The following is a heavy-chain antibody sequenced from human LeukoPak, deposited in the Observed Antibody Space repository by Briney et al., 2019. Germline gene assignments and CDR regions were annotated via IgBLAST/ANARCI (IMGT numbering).Heavy chain of an antibody. Sequence: GGSLRLSCAASGFTFSSYTMNWVRQAPGKGLEWVSSISSSSSHIYYADSVKGRFTISRDNAKNSLYLQMNSLRAEDTAVYYCASHLTYYDFWSGYYPTGMDVWGEGTTVTVSS. V-gene: IGHV3-21*01. CDR3: ASHLTYYDFWSGYYPTGMDV. CDR2: ISSSSSHI. CDR1: GFTFSSYT. J-gene: IGHJ6*03. D-gene: IGHD3-3*01.